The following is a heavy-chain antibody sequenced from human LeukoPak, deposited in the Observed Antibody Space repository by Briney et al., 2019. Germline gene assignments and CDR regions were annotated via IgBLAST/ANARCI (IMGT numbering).Heavy chain of an antibody. CDR3: AGGGPSRGGPFDY. CDR2: ISSSSSTI. CDR1: GFTFSSYS. D-gene: IGHD3-10*01. V-gene: IGHV3-48*02. Sequence: GGSLRLSCAASGFTFSSYSMNWVRQAPGKGLEWVSYISSSSSTIYYADSVKGRFTISRDNAKNSLYLQMNSLGDEDTAVYYCAGGGPSRGGPFDYWGQGTLVTVSS. J-gene: IGHJ4*02.